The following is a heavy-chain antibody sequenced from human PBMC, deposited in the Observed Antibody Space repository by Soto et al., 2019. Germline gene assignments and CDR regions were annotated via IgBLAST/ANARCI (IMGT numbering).Heavy chain of an antibody. CDR1: GFTFSSYS. Sequence: SLRLSCAASGFTFSSYSMNWVRQAPGKGLEWVSYISSSSSTIYYADSVKGRFTISRDNAKNSLYLQMNSLRDEDTAVYYCARDGGILGIAAVYYYYYGMDVWGQGTTVTVSS. D-gene: IGHD6-13*01. V-gene: IGHV3-48*02. CDR2: ISSSSSTI. CDR3: ARDGGILGIAAVYYYYYGMDV. J-gene: IGHJ6*02.